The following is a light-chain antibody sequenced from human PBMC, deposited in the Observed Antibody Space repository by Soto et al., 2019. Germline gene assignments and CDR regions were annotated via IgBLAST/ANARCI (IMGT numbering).Light chain of an antibody. CDR3: LQEYIYPWT. CDR1: QDIRND. J-gene: IGKJ1*01. CDR2: TAS. Sequence: AIQMTQSPSSLSASVGDRVTITCRASQDIRNDLGWFQQKPGKAPKLLINTASTLQSGVSSRFSGSGSGTDFTLTISSLQPEDFVTYYCLQEYIYPWTFGQGTKVDIK. V-gene: IGKV1-6*01.